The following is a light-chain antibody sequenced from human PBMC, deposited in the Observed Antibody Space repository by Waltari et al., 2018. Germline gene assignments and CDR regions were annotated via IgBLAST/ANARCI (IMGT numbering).Light chain of an antibody. CDR3: SSYTSSSTRVV. Sequence: HQHPDKSPKLIIYDVSDPPQGVSNRFSGSNSGDTATLTISGLQAADETDYYCSSYTSSSTRVVFDGGTKLTVL. J-gene: IGLJ2*01. CDR2: DVS. V-gene: IGLV2-14*03.